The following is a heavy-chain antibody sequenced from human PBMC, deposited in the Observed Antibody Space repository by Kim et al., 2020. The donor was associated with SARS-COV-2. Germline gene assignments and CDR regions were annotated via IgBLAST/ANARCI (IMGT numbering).Heavy chain of an antibody. J-gene: IGHJ6*02. CDR1: ELTFSSYW. CDR2: TKNDGSST. V-gene: IGHV3-74*01. Sequence: GGSLRLSCAASELTFSSYWMHWVRQAPGKGLVWVSRTKNDGSSTTYADSVRGRFTISRDNAKNTVYLQMNNLRVEDTAVYYCCIRDERRVPGRSSYYYGMGVWGQGTTVIVSS. CDR3: CIRDERRVPGRSSYYYGMGV. D-gene: IGHD3-10*01.